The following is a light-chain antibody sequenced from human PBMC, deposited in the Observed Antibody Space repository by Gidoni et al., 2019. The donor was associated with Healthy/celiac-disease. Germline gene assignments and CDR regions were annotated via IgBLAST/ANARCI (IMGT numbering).Light chain of an antibody. CDR3: QQYGSLIT. CDR2: GAS. Sequence: EIVLTQSPGTLSLSPGERATLSCRASQSVSSSYLDWYQQKPGQAPRLLIYGASSRATGIPDRFSGSGSGTDFTITISRLEPEDFAVYYCQQYGSLITFGQGTRLEIK. J-gene: IGKJ5*01. V-gene: IGKV3-20*01. CDR1: QSVSSSY.